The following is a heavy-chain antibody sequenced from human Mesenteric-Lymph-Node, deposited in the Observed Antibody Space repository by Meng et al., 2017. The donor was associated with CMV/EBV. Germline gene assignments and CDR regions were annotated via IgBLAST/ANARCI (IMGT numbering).Heavy chain of an antibody. CDR1: GFTFDDCA. CDR3: AKDLKATGEGGFDI. V-gene: IGHV3-9*01. Sequence: SLKISCAASGFTFDDCAMHWVRQGPGKGLEWVSGIGWNSGVRGYADSVKGRFSISRDNAKNSLYLEMNSLRPEDTALYYCAKDLKATGEGGFDIWGQGTMVTVSS. D-gene: IGHD2-8*02. CDR2: IGWNSGVR. J-gene: IGHJ3*02.